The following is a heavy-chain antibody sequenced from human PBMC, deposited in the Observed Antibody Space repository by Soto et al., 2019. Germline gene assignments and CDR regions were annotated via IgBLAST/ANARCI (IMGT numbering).Heavy chain of an antibody. D-gene: IGHD1-1*01. Sequence: HPGGSLRLSCAASGFTFSSYAMSWVRQAPGKGLEWVSAISGSGGSTYYADSVKGRFTTSSDSSRTTVYLQMNSLRPDDTAVYSCATWHLQEHAYDIWGQGTMVTVSS. J-gene: IGHJ3*02. CDR2: ISGSGGST. V-gene: IGHV3-23*01. CDR1: GFTFSSYA. CDR3: ATWHLQEHAYDI.